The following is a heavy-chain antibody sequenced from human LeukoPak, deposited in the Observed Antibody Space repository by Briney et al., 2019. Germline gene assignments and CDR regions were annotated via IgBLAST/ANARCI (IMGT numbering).Heavy chain of an antibody. Sequence: ASVTVSCTASGYTFTSYAMHWVRQAPGQRLEWMGWINAGNGNTKYSQKFQGRVTITRDTSASTAYMELSSLRSEDTAVYYCARYRVGAAMVTGYFDYWGQGTLVTVSS. D-gene: IGHD5-18*01. J-gene: IGHJ4*02. V-gene: IGHV1-3*01. CDR2: INAGNGNT. CDR1: GYTFTSYA. CDR3: ARYRVGAAMVTGYFDY.